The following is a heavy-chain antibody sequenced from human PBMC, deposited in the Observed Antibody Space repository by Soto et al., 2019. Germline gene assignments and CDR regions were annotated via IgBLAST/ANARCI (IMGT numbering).Heavy chain of an antibody. D-gene: IGHD1-26*01. J-gene: IGHJ4*02. V-gene: IGHV3-23*01. CDR1: GFIFSNYA. CDR2: ISGRGGST. Sequence: GGPLRLSCAASGFIFSNYAMSWVRQAPGKGLEWVSGISGRGGSTYNADSVKGRFTISRDNSKNTMYMQMSILRAEDTSVFYCAKNTTDSSGYFYYWGQRTLLPVSS. CDR3: AKNTTDSSGYFYY.